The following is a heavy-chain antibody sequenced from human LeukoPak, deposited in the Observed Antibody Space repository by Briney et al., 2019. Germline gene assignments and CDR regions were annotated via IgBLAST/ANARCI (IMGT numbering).Heavy chain of an antibody. CDR1: GGTFSSYA. D-gene: IGHD3-22*01. V-gene: IGHV1-69*05. CDR2: IIPIFGTA. J-gene: IGHJ5*02. Sequence: SVKVSCKASGGTFSSYAISWVRQAPGQGLEWMGGIIPIFGTANYAQKFQGRVTIPTDESTSTAYMELRSLRSEDTAVYYCARDPVSSGYYYAPHWFDPWGQGTLVTVSS. CDR3: ARDPVSSGYYYAPHWFDP.